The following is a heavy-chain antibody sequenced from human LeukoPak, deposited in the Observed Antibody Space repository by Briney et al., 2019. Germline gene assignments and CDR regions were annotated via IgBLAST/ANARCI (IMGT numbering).Heavy chain of an antibody. V-gene: IGHV3-7*01. D-gene: IGHD1-14*01. Sequence: GGSLRLSCAASGFKFSESWMSWVRQAPGKGPEWVANIKPDESEEHYVDSVKGRSTVSRDNRRNSLFLQMNSLRVEDTAVYYCATYKNWVAGDVWGQGTTVSVSS. CDR3: ATYKNWVAGDV. CDR2: IKPDESEE. J-gene: IGHJ6*02. CDR1: GFKFSESW.